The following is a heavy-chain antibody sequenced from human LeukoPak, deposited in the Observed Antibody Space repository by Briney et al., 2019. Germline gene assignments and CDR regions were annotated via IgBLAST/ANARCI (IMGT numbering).Heavy chain of an antibody. D-gene: IGHD4-23*01. Sequence: ASVTVSFKASGYTFTSYYMHWVRQAPGQGLEWMGIINPSGGSTSYAQKFQGRVTMTRDTSTSTVYMELSSLRSEDTAVYYCARDLSRYGGNKVYYYWGQGTLVTVSS. CDR3: ARDLSRYGGNKVYYY. CDR2: INPSGGST. CDR1: GYTFTSYY. V-gene: IGHV1-46*01. J-gene: IGHJ4*02.